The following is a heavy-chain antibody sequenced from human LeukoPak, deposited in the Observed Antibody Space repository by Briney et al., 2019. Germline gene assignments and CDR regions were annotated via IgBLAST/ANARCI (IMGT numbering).Heavy chain of an antibody. J-gene: IGHJ6*02. CDR1: GDSVSSNSAA. CDR3: ARDSPESDTAMDISYYYYYYGMDV. D-gene: IGHD5-18*01. CDR2: TYYRSKWYN. V-gene: IGHV6-1*01. Sequence: SQTLSLTCAISGDSVSSNSAAWHWIRQSPSRGLEWLGRTYYRSKWYNDYAVSVKSRITINPDTSKNQFSLQLNSVTPEDTAVYYCARDSPESDTAMDISYYYYYYGMDVWGQGTTVTVSS.